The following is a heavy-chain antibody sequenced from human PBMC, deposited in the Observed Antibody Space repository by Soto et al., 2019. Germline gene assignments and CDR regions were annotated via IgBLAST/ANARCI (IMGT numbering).Heavy chain of an antibody. Sequence: GGSLRLSCAASGFTFSSYAMSWVRQAPGKGLEWVSAISGSGGSTYYADSVKGRFTISRDNSKNTLYLQMNSLRAEDTAVYYCAKDPDIVVVVAADLRWFDPWGQGTLVTVSS. CDR1: GFTFSSYA. CDR3: AKDPDIVVVVAADLRWFDP. D-gene: IGHD2-15*01. V-gene: IGHV3-23*01. J-gene: IGHJ5*02. CDR2: ISGSGGST.